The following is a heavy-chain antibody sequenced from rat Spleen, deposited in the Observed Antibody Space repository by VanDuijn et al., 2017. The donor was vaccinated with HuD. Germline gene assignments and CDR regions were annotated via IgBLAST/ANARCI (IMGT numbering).Heavy chain of an antibody. D-gene: IGHD1-11*01. CDR2: ISPSGGGP. CDR1: GFTFSNYD. CDR3: ARPDEGY. J-gene: IGHJ2*01. V-gene: IGHV5-25*01. Sequence: EVQLVESGGGLVQPGRSLKLSCAASGFTFSNYDMALVRQAPTKGLEWVASISPSGGGPYNRDSVKGRFTVSRDNAKSTLYLQMDSLRSEDTATYYCARPDEGYWGQGVMVTVSS.